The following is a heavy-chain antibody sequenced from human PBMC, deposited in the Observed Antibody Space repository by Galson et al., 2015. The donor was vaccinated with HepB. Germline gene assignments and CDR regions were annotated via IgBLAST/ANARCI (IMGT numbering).Heavy chain of an antibody. J-gene: IGHJ6*02. V-gene: IGHV3-23*01. CDR1: GFIFKNYA. CDR3: ARDEGDAMDV. CDR2: INEGGGRT. Sequence: SLRLSCAASGFIFKNYAMYWVRQAPGKGLEWVSGINEGGGRTYYADSVKGRFTISRDNSNNTLFLQMSSLRAEDTAVYYCARDEGDAMDVWGQGTTVTVSS.